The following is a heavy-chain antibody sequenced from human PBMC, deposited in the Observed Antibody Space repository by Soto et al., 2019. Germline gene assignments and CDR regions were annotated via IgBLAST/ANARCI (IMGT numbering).Heavy chain of an antibody. D-gene: IGHD3-22*01. CDR2: IIPIFGTA. CDR1: GGTFSSYA. Sequence: ASVKVSCKASGGTFSSYAISWVRQAPGQGLEWMGGIIPIFGTANYAQKFQGRVTITADESTSTAYMELSSLRSDDTAVYYCARAPAHYYDSSGYYYFDYWGQGTLVTVSS. V-gene: IGHV1-69*13. J-gene: IGHJ4*02. CDR3: ARAPAHYYDSSGYYYFDY.